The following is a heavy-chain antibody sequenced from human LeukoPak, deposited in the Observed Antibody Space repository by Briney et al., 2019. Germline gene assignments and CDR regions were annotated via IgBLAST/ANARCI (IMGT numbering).Heavy chain of an antibody. V-gene: IGHV1-69*01. CDR2: IIPIFGAA. J-gene: IGHJ5*02. D-gene: IGHD3-22*01. CDR1: GGTFSSYA. Sequence: PGSSVKVSCKASGGTFSSYAISWVRQAPGQGLEWMGGIIPIFGAANYAQKFQGRVTITADESTSTAYMELSSLRSEDTAVYYCGSLNALGTDSSGYSNWFDPWGQGTLVTVSS. CDR3: GSLNALGTDSSGYSNWFDP.